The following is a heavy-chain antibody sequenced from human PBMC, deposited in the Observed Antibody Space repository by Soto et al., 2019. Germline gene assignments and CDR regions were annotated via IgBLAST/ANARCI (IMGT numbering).Heavy chain of an antibody. J-gene: IGHJ5*02. V-gene: IGHV2-5*02. CDR3: ALKGSKRLGARRDWFDP. Sequence: SGPTLVNPTQTLTLTCTLSGFSLSTSGVGVGWIRQPPGKALEWLALIYWDDDKRYRPSLKSRLNITKDTSKNQVVLTMTNLDPVDTATYYCALKGSKRLGARRDWFDPWGQGTLVTGSS. CDR2: IYWDDDK. CDR1: GFSLSTSGVG. D-gene: IGHD3-16*01.